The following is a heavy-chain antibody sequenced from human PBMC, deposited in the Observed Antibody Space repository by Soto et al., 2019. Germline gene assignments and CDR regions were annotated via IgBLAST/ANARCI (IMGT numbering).Heavy chain of an antibody. Sequence: GESLKISCKGSGYSFTSYWIGWVRQMPGKGLEWMGIIYPGDSDTRYSPSFQGQVTISAGKSISTAYLQWSSLKASDTAMYYCARHVSLGYCSGGSCEQNRRFDPWGQGTLVTVSS. V-gene: IGHV5-51*01. CDR3: ARHVSLGYCSGGSCEQNRRFDP. CDR2: IYPGDSDT. J-gene: IGHJ5*02. D-gene: IGHD2-15*01. CDR1: GYSFTSYW.